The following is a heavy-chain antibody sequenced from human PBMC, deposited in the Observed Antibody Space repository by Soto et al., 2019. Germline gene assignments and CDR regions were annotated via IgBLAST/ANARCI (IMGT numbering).Heavy chain of an antibody. CDR3: ARDFGRGWYTFDY. Sequence: QVQLVQSGAEVKKPGASVKVSCKAYGYTFTSYYMHWVRQAPGQGLEWMGIINPSGGSKSYAQKFQGRVTMTRDTSTSTVYMELSRLRSEDTAVYYCARDFGRGWYTFDYWGQGTLVTVSS. CDR1: GYTFTSYY. V-gene: IGHV1-46*01. J-gene: IGHJ4*02. D-gene: IGHD6-19*01. CDR2: INPSGGSK.